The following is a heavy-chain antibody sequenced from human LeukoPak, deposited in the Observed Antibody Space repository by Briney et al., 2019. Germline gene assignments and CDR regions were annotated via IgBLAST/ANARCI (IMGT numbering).Heavy chain of an antibody. D-gene: IGHD3-9*01. CDR1: GFTFSDYN. V-gene: IGHV3-11*01. CDR2: ITDSGNTI. Sequence: GGSLRLSCAASGFTFSDYNMNWVRQAPGKGLEWVSYITDSGNTIHYADSVKGRFTISRDNAKNSLYLQMNSLRAEDTAAYYCARSIGLTGGGVDVWGQGTTVTVSS. CDR3: ARSIGLTGGGVDV. J-gene: IGHJ6*02.